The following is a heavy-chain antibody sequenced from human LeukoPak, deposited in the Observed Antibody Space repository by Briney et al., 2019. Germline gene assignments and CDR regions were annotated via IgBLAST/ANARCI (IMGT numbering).Heavy chain of an antibody. J-gene: IGHJ4*02. Sequence: ASVKVSCRASGYTFTSYDINWVRQATGQGLEWMGWMNPNSGNTGYAQKFQGRVTMTRNTSISTAYMELSSLRSEDTAVYYCARGRLYSSGWHYWGQGTLVTVSS. CDR1: GYTFTSYD. CDR2: MNPNSGNT. V-gene: IGHV1-8*01. CDR3: ARGRLYSSGWHY. D-gene: IGHD6-19*01.